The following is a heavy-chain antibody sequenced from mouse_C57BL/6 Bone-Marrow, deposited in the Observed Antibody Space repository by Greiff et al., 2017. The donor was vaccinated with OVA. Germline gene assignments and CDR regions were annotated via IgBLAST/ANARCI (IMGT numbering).Heavy chain of an antibody. Sequence: DVMLVESGGGLVQPGGSLKLSCAASGFTFSDYYMYWVRQTPEKRLEWVAYISNGGGSTYYPDNVKGRFTISRDKAKNTLYLQRSRLRSEDTAMYYCARRGGVYYLYYFDYWGQGTTLTVSS. J-gene: IGHJ2*01. D-gene: IGHD1-1*01. CDR2: ISNGGGST. CDR1: GFTFSDYY. CDR3: ARRGGVYYLYYFDY. V-gene: IGHV5-12*01.